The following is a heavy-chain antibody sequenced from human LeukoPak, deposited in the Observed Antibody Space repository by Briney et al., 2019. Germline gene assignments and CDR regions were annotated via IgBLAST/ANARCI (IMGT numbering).Heavy chain of an antibody. V-gene: IGHV4-59*01. D-gene: IGHD6-13*01. CDR2: IYYSGST. J-gene: IGHJ4*02. Sequence: SETLSLTCTVSGGSISSYYRSWIRQPPGKGLEWIGYIYYSGSTNYNPSLKSRVTISVDTSKNQFSLKLSSVTAADTAVYYCARESDSSNFDYWGQGTLVTVSS. CDR1: GGSISSYY. CDR3: ARESDSSNFDY.